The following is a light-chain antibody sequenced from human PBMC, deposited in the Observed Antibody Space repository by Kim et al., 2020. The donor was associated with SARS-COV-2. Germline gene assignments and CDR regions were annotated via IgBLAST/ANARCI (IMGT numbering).Light chain of an antibody. V-gene: IGKV3-11*01. J-gene: IGKJ1*01. CDR2: DAS. CDR1: QSVSSY. Sequence: SLSPGESATLSCRASQSVSSYLAWYQQKPGQAPRLLIYDASNRATGIPARFSGSGSGTDFTLTISSLEPEDFAVYYCQQRSNSWTFGQGTKVDIK. CDR3: QQRSNSWT.